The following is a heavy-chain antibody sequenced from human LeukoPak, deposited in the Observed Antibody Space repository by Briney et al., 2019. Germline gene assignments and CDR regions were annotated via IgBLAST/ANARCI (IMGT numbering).Heavy chain of an antibody. D-gene: IGHD1-26*01. Sequence: ASVKVSCKASGYTCTNYYVHWVRQAPGQGLEWLGLTNPNGISTNYAQRFQGRVTITADESTSTAYMELSSLRSEDTAVYYCARDFRRRREPSYFDYWGQGTLVTVSS. V-gene: IGHV1-46*01. CDR2: TNPNGIST. CDR3: ARDFRRRREPSYFDY. J-gene: IGHJ4*02. CDR1: GYTCTNYY.